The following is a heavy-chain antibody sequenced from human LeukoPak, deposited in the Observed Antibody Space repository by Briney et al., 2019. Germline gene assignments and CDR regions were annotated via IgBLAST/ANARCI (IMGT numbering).Heavy chain of an antibody. CDR3: AKYGPQDSGSSHFDY. J-gene: IGHJ4*02. V-gene: IGHV3-23*01. D-gene: IGHD1-26*01. CDR2: ISGSGGST. Sequence: PGGSLRLSCAASGFTFSSYAMSWLRQAPGKGLEWVSAISGSGGSTYYADSVKGRFTISRDNSKNTLYLQMNSLRAEDTAVYYCAKYGPQDSGSSHFDYWGQGALVTVSS. CDR1: GFTFSSYA.